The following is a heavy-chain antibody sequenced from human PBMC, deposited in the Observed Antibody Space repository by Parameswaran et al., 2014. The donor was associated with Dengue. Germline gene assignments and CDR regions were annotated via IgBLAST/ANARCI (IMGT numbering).Heavy chain of an antibody. V-gene: IGHV4-39*01. CDR3: VRSRGYTFGYGNFDS. Sequence: WIRQPPGKGLEWIGSFYYGGSSYYNPSLKSRVTVSLDTSQNQFSLKLTSVTATDTAIFYCVRSRGYTFGYGNFDSWGQGTLVTVSS. D-gene: IGHD5-18*01. J-gene: IGHJ4*02. CDR2: FYYGGSS.